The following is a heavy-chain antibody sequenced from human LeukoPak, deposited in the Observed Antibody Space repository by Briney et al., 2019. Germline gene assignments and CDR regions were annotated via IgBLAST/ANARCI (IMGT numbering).Heavy chain of an antibody. D-gene: IGHD3-22*01. Sequence: GGPLQISCKGSGYGFTSYWIGWVRRMPGKGVEWMGIIYSGDSDTRYSPSFQGQVTISADKSISTAYLQWSSLKASDTAMYYCARLDGYYDSSGYYPRGAFDIWGQGTMVTVSS. J-gene: IGHJ3*02. CDR2: IYSGDSDT. V-gene: IGHV5-51*01. CDR3: ARLDGYYDSSGYYPRGAFDI. CDR1: GYGFTSYW.